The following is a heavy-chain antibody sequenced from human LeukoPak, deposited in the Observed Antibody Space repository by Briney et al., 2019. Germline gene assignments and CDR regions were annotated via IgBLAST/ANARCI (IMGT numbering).Heavy chain of an antibody. J-gene: IGHJ4*02. CDR2: MNPNSGNT. CDR1: GYTFTSYD. Sequence: ASVKVSCKASGYTFTSYDINWVRQATGQGLEWMGWMNPNSGNTGYAEKFQGRVTMTRDTSMSTVYMELSSLTSEDTAVYYCARGGIAAAGVDYWGQGTLVTVSS. V-gene: IGHV1-8*01. D-gene: IGHD6-13*01. CDR3: ARGGIAAAGVDY.